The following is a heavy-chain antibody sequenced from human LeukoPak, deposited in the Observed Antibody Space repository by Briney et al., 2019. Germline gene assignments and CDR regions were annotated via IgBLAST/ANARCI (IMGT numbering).Heavy chain of an antibody. J-gene: IGHJ3*02. D-gene: IGHD5-12*01. Sequence: GGSLRLSCAGSGFTFSRSWMSWVRQAPGKGLEWVSGINWNGGSTGYADSVKGRFTISRDNAKNSLYLQMNSLRAEDTALYHCARDRVGGYDDAFDIWGQGTMVTVSS. CDR2: INWNGGST. CDR1: GFTFSRSW. CDR3: ARDRVGGYDDAFDI. V-gene: IGHV3-20*01.